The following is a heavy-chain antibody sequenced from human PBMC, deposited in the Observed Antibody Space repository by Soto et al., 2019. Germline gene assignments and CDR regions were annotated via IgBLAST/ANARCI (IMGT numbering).Heavy chain of an antibody. V-gene: IGHV4-31*11. J-gene: IGHJ4*02. CDR2: IYYSGST. Sequence: SETLSLTCAAYGGSFSGYYWSWIRQHPGKGLEWIGYIYYSGSTYYNPSLKSRVTISVDTSKNQFSLKLSSVTAADTAVYYCARVPMVRGAIFDYWGQGTLVTVSS. CDR3: ARVPMVRGAIFDY. D-gene: IGHD3-10*01. CDR1: GGSFSGYY.